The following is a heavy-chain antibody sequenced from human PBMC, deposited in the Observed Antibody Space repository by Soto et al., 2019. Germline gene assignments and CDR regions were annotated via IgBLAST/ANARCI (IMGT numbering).Heavy chain of an antibody. CDR3: ATQEVGGSYVYTFDP. CDR1: GGSITSSSCY. J-gene: IGHJ5*02. CDR2: IYYSGST. Sequence: QLHLRESGPGLVKPSETLSLTCTVSGGSITSSSCYWGWMRQPPGKGIEWIGSIYYSGSTYYNPSPKSRVPTSVETSTNQFSLTLSSVTTSDTAVYYCATQEVGGSYVYTFDPWGQGTLVTVSS. V-gene: IGHV4-39*01. D-gene: IGHD1-26*01.